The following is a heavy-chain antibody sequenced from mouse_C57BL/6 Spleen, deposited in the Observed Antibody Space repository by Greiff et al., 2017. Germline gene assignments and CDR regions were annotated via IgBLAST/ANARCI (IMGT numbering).Heavy chain of an antibody. D-gene: IGHD1-1*01. J-gene: IGHJ4*01. CDR2: ISNGGGST. V-gene: IGHV5-12*01. CDR3: ARRLWRGSMDY. Sequence: EVQVVESGGGLVQPGGSLKLSCAASGFTFSDYYMYWVRQTPEKRLEWVAYISNGGGSTYYPDTVKGRFTISRDNAKNTLYLQMSRLKSEDTAMYYCARRLWRGSMDYWGQGTSVTVSS. CDR1: GFTFSDYY.